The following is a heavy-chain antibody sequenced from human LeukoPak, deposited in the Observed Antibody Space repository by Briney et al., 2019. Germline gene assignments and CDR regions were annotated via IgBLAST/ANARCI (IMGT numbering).Heavy chain of an antibody. J-gene: IGHJ4*02. Sequence: ASVKVSCRASGGTFSSYAISWVRQAPGQGLEWMGRIIPILGIANYAQKFQGRVTITADKSTSTAYMELSSLRSEDTAVYYCASATRGYSYDKDYWGQGTLVAVSS. V-gene: IGHV1-69*04. CDR3: ASATRGYSYDKDY. CDR1: GGTFSSYA. D-gene: IGHD5-18*01. CDR2: IIPILGIA.